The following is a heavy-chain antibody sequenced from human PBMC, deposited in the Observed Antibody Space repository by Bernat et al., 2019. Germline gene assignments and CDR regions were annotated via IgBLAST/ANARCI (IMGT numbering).Heavy chain of an antibody. Sequence: EVQLVESGGGLVQPGGSLRLSCAASGFTFSTYWMHWVRQAPGKGLVWVSRINSDGSSTTYADSVKGRFTISRDNSKNTLYLQMNSLRAEDTAVYYCARDTHDSSGYYAPGASWGQGTLVTASS. CDR3: ARDTHDSSGYYAPGAS. J-gene: IGHJ5*02. D-gene: IGHD3-22*01. CDR2: INSDGSST. V-gene: IGHV3-74*01. CDR1: GFTFSTYW.